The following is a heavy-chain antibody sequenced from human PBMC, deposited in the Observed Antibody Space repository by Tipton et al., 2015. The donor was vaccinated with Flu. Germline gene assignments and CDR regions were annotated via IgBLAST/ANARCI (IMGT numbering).Heavy chain of an antibody. CDR1: GFSFFNRW. CDR3: ARLMGEQLRVSWFDP. V-gene: IGHV5-51*01. D-gene: IGHD3-16*01. Sequence: QLVQSGAEVKKTGESLKISCKVSGFSFFNRWIGWVRQMPGKGLEWMGIIYPGDSDVRYSPSFQGQVIISVDTSISTAYLQWNSLQVSDTAMYYCARLMGEQLRVSWFDPWGQGTLVTVSS. CDR2: IYPGDSDV. J-gene: IGHJ5*02.